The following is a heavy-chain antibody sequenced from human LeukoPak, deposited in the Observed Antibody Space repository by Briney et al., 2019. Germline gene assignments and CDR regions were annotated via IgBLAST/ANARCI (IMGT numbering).Heavy chain of an antibody. D-gene: IGHD5-24*01. J-gene: IGHJ4*02. V-gene: IGHV3-66*01. Sequence: GGSLRLSCAASGFTVSSNYMSWVRQAPGKGLEWVSVIYSGGSTYYADSVKGRFTISRDNAKNTLYLQMNSLRAEDTAVYYCAREDGYLTFDYWGQGTLVTVSS. CDR2: IYSGGST. CDR3: AREDGYLTFDY. CDR1: GFTVSSNY.